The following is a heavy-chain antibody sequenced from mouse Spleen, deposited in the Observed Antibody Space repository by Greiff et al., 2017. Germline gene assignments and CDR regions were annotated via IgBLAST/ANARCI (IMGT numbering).Heavy chain of an antibody. Sequence: QVQLQQSGAELARPGASVKLSCKASGYTFTSYGISWVKQRTGQGLEWIGEIYPRSGNTYYNEKFKGKATLTADKSSSTAYMELRSLTSEDSAVYFCARWGLRMDYWGQGTSVTVSS. V-gene: IGHV1-81*01. CDR2: IYPRSGNT. J-gene: IGHJ4*01. CDR3: ARWGLRMDY. D-gene: IGHD2-13*01. CDR1: GYTFTSYG.